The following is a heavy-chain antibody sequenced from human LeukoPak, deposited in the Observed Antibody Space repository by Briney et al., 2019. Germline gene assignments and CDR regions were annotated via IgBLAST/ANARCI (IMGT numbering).Heavy chain of an antibody. CDR1: GFTFSSYA. J-gene: IGHJ4*02. Sequence: GGSLRLSCAASGFTFSSYAMHWVRQAPGKGLEWVAVISYDGSNKYYADSVKGRFTISRDNSKNTLYLQMNSPRAEDTAVYYCARAGSSWSPVDYWGQGTLVTVSS. V-gene: IGHV3-30-3*01. D-gene: IGHD6-13*01. CDR3: ARAGSSWSPVDY. CDR2: ISYDGSNK.